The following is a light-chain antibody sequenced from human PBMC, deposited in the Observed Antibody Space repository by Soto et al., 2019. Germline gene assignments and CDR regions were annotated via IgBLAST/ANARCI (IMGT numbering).Light chain of an antibody. CDR2: DVS. J-gene: IGKJ4*01. CDR1: QSVTSS. Sequence: EIVLTQSPATLSLSPGDTATLSCRASQSVTSSLAWFQQKPGQAPRLLIYDVSRRATAIPARFSGSGSRTDFTLTISSLEPEDFAVYYCQQRTTWPTFGGGTKVEIK. CDR3: QQRTTWPT. V-gene: IGKV3-11*01.